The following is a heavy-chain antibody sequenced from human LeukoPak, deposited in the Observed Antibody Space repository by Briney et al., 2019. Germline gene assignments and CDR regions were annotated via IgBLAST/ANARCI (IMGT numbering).Heavy chain of an antibody. V-gene: IGHV4-61*09. J-gene: IGHJ6*03. Sequence: SETLSLTCTVSDDPINSGVYYWNWIRQPAGKGLEWIGHIYTSGTTTNSNPSLKSRVAISLDTSKNHFSLKLSSVTAADTAVYYCARAKKRSGRSRNFYLDVWSKGTTVTVSS. CDR2: IYTSGTTT. CDR1: DDPINSGVYY. CDR3: ARAKKRSGRSRNFYLDV. D-gene: IGHD1-26*01.